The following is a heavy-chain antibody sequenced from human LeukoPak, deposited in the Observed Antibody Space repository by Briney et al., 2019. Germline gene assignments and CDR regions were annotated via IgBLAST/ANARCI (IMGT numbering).Heavy chain of an antibody. V-gene: IGHV3-7*01. D-gene: IGHD5-24*01. CDR3: TSANYGPAY. CDR2: VNQDGSGR. Sequence: PGGSLRLSCAASGFTFSNAWMSWVRQAPGKGLEWVANVNQDGSGRYYVDSVKGRFTISKDNAKNSLYLQMNSLRAEDTAVYYCTSANYGPAYWGQGTLVTVSS. CDR1: GFTFSNAW. J-gene: IGHJ4*02.